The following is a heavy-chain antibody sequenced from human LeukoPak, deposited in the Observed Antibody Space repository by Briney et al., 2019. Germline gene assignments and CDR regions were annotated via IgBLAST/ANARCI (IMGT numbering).Heavy chain of an antibody. CDR2: IYSGGST. CDR1: GFTVSSNY. CDR3: AKDRLRGSTTYTRFDY. V-gene: IGHV3-53*04. Sequence: GGSLRLSCAASGFTVSSNYMSWVRQAPGKGLEWVSVIYSGGSTYYADSVKGRFTISRHNSKNTLYLQVNSLRAEDTAVYYCAKDRLRGSTTYTRFDYWGQGTLVAVSS. D-gene: IGHD2-2*01. J-gene: IGHJ4*02.